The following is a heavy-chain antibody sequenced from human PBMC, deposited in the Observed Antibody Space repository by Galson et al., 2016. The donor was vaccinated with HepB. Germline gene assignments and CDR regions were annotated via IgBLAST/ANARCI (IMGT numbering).Heavy chain of an antibody. CDR2: IYCSGST. CDR1: SGSISTGGYY. J-gene: IGHJ5*01. CDR3: ARRVSGYFNS. Sequence: TLSLTCNVSSGSISTGGYYWSWIRQYPGKGLEWIGHIYCSGSTSYNPSLKSRLSISVDTSKNQFSLNLSSVTVADTAVYFCARRVSGYFNSWGQGTLVTVSS. V-gene: IGHV4-31*03. D-gene: IGHD3-22*01.